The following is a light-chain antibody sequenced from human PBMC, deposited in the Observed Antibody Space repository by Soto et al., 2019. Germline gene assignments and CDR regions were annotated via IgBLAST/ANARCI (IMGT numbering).Light chain of an antibody. CDR1: QSVSRN. CDR2: GAS. CDR3: QQYNNWPLT. V-gene: IGKV3-15*01. Sequence: ETVMTQSPATLSVSPGERATLSCRASQSVSRNIAWYQQRPGQAPRLLIYGASTRAAGIPGTFSGSGSGTEFTLTISSLQSEDFAVYYCQQYNNWPLTFGGGTKVDIK. J-gene: IGKJ4*01.